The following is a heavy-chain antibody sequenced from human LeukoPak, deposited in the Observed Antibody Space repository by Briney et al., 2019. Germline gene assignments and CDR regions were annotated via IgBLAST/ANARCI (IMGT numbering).Heavy chain of an antibody. Sequence: SETLSLTCTVSGGSIRSYYWSWIRQPPGKGLEWIGEINHSGSTNYNPSLKSRVTISVDTSKNQFSLKLSSVTAADTAVYYCARGAITMVRGVIIRRAFDYWGQGTLVTVSS. D-gene: IGHD3-10*01. J-gene: IGHJ4*02. CDR2: INHSGST. CDR1: GGSIRSYY. CDR3: ARGAITMVRGVIIRRAFDY. V-gene: IGHV4-34*01.